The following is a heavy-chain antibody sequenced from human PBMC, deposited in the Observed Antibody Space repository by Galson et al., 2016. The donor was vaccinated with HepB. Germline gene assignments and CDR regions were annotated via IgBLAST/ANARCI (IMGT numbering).Heavy chain of an antibody. CDR2: IYSVGTP. V-gene: IGHV3-66*01. J-gene: IGHJ4*02. Sequence: SLRLSCAASGFTVGNNFMSWVRQAPEKGLEWVSLIYSVGTPHYADSVKGRFTMSRDSSKNTLYLQMNSLRADDTAVYFCARDPGGGPTHGYWGQGTLVTVSS. CDR1: GFTVGNNF. CDR3: ARDPGGGPTHGY. D-gene: IGHD3-16*01.